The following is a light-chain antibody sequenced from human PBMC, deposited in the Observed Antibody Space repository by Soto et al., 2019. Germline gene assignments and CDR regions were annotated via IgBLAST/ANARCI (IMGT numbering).Light chain of an antibody. CDR3: SSYTSLSTLV. J-gene: IGLJ1*01. CDR2: EVT. CDR1: SSDVGAFNY. V-gene: IGLV2-14*01. Sequence: QSVLTQPASVSGSAGQSITISCSGTSSDVGAFNYVSWYQHHPGKAPKLLIYEVTNRPSGVSNRFSGSKSGNTASLTISGLHAEDEADYYCSSYTSLSTLVFGTGTKVTVL.